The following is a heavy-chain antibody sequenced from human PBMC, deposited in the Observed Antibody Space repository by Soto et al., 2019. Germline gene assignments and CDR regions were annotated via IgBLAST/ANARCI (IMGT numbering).Heavy chain of an antibody. Sequence: GGSLRLSCAASGFTFSSYSMNWVRQAPGKGLEWVSSISSSSSYIYYADSVKGRFTISRDNAKNSLYLQMNSLRAEDTAVYYCARDSVLLWFGEFQPHWGPYYYYGMDVWGQGTTVTVSS. V-gene: IGHV3-21*01. D-gene: IGHD3-10*01. CDR2: ISSSSSYI. CDR1: GFTFSSYS. CDR3: ARDSVLLWFGEFQPHWGPYYYYGMDV. J-gene: IGHJ6*02.